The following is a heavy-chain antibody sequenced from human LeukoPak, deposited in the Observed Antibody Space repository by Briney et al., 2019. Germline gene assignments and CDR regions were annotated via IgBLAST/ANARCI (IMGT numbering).Heavy chain of an antibody. D-gene: IGHD4-23*01. CDR1: GFSVTTNY. J-gene: IGHJ4*02. V-gene: IGHV3-53*01. CDR3: TRSTNYGGQHMNYLDS. Sequence: GGSLRLSCAASGFSVTTNYMSWARPAPGKGREWVTVIYTGGETYYTDSVQGRFTISRDNSKNTVYLQMNSLRADDTPLYYCTRSTNYGGQHMNYLDSWGQGTLVTVSS. CDR2: IYTGGET.